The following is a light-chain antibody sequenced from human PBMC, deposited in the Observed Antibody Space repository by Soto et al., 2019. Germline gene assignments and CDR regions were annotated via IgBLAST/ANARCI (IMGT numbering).Light chain of an antibody. CDR1: SGSVSTAYY. V-gene: IGLV8-61*01. J-gene: IGLJ3*02. Sequence: VVTQEPSFSVSPGGTVTLTCGLNSGSVSTAYYPSWYQQTPGQAPRTLIYNTNTRSSGVPDRFSGSILGNKAALTITGAQADDECDYYCVLYMRPNWVFGGGTKLTVL. CDR3: VLYMRPNWV. CDR2: NTN.